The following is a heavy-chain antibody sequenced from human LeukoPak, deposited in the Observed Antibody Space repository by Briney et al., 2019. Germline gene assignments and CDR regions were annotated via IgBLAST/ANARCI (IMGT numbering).Heavy chain of an antibody. CDR3: ARDREAAADLGY. V-gene: IGHV3-33*01. CDR2: IWNDGSNE. D-gene: IGHD6-13*01. CDR1: GFSISNYG. J-gene: IGHJ4*02. Sequence: GGSLRLSCAASGFSISNYGMHWVRQAPGKGLELVAIIWNDGSNEYYADSVKGRFTISRDNSKNTLYLQMNSLRVEDTAVYYRARDREAAADLGYWGQGTLVTVSS.